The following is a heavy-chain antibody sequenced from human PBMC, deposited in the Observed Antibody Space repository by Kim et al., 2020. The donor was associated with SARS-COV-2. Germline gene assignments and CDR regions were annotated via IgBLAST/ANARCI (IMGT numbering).Heavy chain of an antibody. V-gene: IGHV3-7*01. J-gene: IGHJ1*01. Sequence: SERLYVASVKGRYTISRDNAKNSLYLQMNSLRAEDTALYYCTRDEFRSYVDWGQGTLVTVSS. CDR2: SER. D-gene: IGHD5-18*01. CDR3: TRDEFRSYVD.